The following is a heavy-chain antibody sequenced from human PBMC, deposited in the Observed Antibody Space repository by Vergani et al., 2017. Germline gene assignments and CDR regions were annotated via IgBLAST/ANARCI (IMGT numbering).Heavy chain of an antibody. V-gene: IGHV4-34*11. CDR2: IYYSGST. CDR3: ARASGGLRIDY. Sequence: QVQLQQWGAGLLKPSETLSLTCAVYGGSFSGYYWSWIRQPAGKGLEWIGYIYYSGSTNYNPSLKSRVTISVDTSKNQFSLKLSSVTAADTAVYYCARASGGLRIDYWGQGTLVTVSS. J-gene: IGHJ4*02. CDR1: GGSFSGYY. D-gene: IGHD3-10*01.